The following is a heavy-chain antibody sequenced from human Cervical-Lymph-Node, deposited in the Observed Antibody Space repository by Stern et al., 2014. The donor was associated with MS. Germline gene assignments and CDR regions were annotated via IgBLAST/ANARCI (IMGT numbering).Heavy chain of an antibody. CDR2: IKQDGSEK. Sequence: EVQLEESGGGLVQPGGSLRLSCVASGFSFNTDWMSWVRQAPGKGLEWVANIKQDGSEKYSVDSGEGRFTISRDNAKNTPYLEMNSLRAEDTAVYYCAREWCAGSCYPDSWGQGTLVTVSS. CDR3: AREWCAGSCYPDS. D-gene: IGHD2-15*01. CDR1: GFSFNTDW. V-gene: IGHV3-7*01. J-gene: IGHJ4*02.